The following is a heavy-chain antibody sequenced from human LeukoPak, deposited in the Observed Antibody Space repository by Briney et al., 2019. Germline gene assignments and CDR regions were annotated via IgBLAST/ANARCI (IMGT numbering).Heavy chain of an antibody. D-gene: IGHD6-19*01. Sequence: PSETLSLTCTVSGGSISSSSYYWGWIRQPPGKGLEWIGSIYYSGSTYYNPSLRSRVTISLDTSKNQFSLKLTSVTAADTAVYYCAKNSGWYLQYFDYWGQGTLVTVSS. CDR2: IYYSGST. V-gene: IGHV4-39*07. CDR1: GGSISSSSYY. J-gene: IGHJ4*02. CDR3: AKNSGWYLQYFDY.